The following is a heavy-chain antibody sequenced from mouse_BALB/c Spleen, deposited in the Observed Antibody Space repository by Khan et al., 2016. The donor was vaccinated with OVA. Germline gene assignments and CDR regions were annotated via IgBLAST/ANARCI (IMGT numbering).Heavy chain of an antibody. Sequence: EVELVESGGGLVKPGGSLKLSCTASGFAFSSYDMSWVRQTPEKRLEWVAYISSGGDSTYSPDTVKGRFTISRGNANNTLYLQMNSLKSEDTAIYYCTRRPGYFDVWGAGTTVTVSS. J-gene: IGHJ1*01. CDR1: GFAFSSYD. V-gene: IGHV5-12-1*01. CDR2: ISSGGDST. CDR3: TRRPGYFDV.